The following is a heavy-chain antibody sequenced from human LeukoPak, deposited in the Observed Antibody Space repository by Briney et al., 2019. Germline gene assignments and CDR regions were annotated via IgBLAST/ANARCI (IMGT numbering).Heavy chain of an antibody. CDR2: IIPIFGTA. J-gene: IGHJ4*02. CDR1: GGTFSSYA. D-gene: IGHD4-17*01. Sequence: SVKVSCKASGGTFSSYAISWVRQAPGQGLEWMGGIIPIFGTANYAQKFQGRVTMTRDMSTSTVYMELSSLRPADTAVYYCARGDRATVTLYWGQGTLVTVST. V-gene: IGHV1-69*05. CDR3: ARGDRATVTLY.